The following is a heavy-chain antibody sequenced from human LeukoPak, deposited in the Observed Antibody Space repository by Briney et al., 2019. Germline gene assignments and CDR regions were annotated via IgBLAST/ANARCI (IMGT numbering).Heavy chain of an antibody. D-gene: IGHD1-26*01. CDR3: ARRYSGSTNWFDP. Sequence: SETLSLTCTVSGVSISSSNSYWGWIRQPPGKGLEWIGSIYYSGNTYYNASLKSQVSISIDTSKNQFSLRLTSVTAADTAVYYCARRYSGSTNWFDPWGQGTLVTVSS. J-gene: IGHJ5*02. CDR1: GVSISSSNSY. V-gene: IGHV4-39*01. CDR2: IYYSGNT.